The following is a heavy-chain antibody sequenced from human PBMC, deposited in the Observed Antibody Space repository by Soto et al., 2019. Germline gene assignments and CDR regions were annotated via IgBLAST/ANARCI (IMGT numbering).Heavy chain of an antibody. Sequence: QVQLVQSGAEVKKPGSSVKVSCKASADTFNSYSLSWLRQAPGQRLEWMGGITPVFGTADYAQSFEDRLTITADDSTSTVYMELSSLRSDDTAVYYCARSLEGTTVTNWFDPWVQGALVTVPS. D-gene: IGHD4-17*01. CDR2: ITPVFGTA. CDR3: ARSLEGTTVTNWFDP. J-gene: IGHJ5*02. CDR1: ADTFNSYS. V-gene: IGHV1-69*01.